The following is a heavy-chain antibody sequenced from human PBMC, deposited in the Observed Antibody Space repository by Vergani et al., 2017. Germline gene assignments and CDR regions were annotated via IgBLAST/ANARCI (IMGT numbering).Heavy chain of an antibody. J-gene: IGHJ4*02. V-gene: IGHV4-31*03. CDR2: IYYSGST. CDR1: GGSISSGGYY. D-gene: IGHD1-7*01. CDR3: ARAKNYGAVDY. Sequence: QVQLQESGPGLVKPSQTLSLTCTVSGGSISSGGYYWSWIRQHPGKGLEWIGYIYYSGSTFYNPSLKSRVTISVDTSKNQFSLRLSSVTAADTAVYYCARAKNYGAVDYWGQGTLVTVSS.